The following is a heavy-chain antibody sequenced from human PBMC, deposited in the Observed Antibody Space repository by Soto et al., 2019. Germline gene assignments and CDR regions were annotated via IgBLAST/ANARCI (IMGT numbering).Heavy chain of an antibody. CDR1: GYTFTSYG. CDR2: ISAYNGNT. D-gene: IGHD5-12*01. Sequence: ASVKVSGKASGYTFTSYGISWVRQAPGQGLERMGWISAYNGNTNYAQKLQGRVTMTTDTSTSTAYMELRSLRSDDTAVYYCASGYDPNYYYYGIDFWGQGRTVTVSS. J-gene: IGHJ6*02. CDR3: ASGYDPNYYYYGIDF. V-gene: IGHV1-18*01.